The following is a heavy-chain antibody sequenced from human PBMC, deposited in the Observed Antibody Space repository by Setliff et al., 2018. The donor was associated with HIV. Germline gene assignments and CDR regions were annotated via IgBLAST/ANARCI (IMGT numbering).Heavy chain of an antibody. CDR2: IHHSGST. D-gene: IGHD2-21*01. CDR1: GGSISSLY. V-gene: IGHV4-59*11. CDR3: AKQPGGHSFFDS. Sequence: PSETLSLTCSVSGGSISSLYWSWIRQPPGKGLEYLGSIHHSGSTYYSPSLKSRVTISVDTSRNQFSLRLKYVTPADTAVYFCAKQPGGHSFFDSWGQGTLVTVSS. J-gene: IGHJ4*02.